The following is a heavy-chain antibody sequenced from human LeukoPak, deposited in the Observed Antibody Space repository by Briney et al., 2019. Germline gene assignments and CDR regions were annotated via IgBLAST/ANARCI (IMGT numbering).Heavy chain of an antibody. CDR1: GFTFRRYW. CDR3: AKSGPGRIVVVPAAIEDYYYYYMDV. J-gene: IGHJ6*03. V-gene: IGHV3-7*01. Sequence: PGGSLRLSCAASGFTFRRYWVNWVRQAPGKGLEWVANIKEDGSEKYYVDSVKGRFTISRDNSKNTLYLQMNSLRAEDTAVYYCAKSGPGRIVVVPAAIEDYYYYYMDVWGKGTTVTVSS. CDR2: IKEDGSEK. D-gene: IGHD2-2*02.